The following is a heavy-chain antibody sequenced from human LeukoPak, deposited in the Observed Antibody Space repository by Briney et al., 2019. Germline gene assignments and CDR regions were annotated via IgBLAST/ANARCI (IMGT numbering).Heavy chain of an antibody. CDR2: IYSGGST. V-gene: IGHV3-66*01. J-gene: IGHJ4*02. D-gene: IGHD3-10*01. CDR3: ARAWYYYGSMNDY. Sequence: GGSLRLSGAASGFTVSSNCMSWVRQAPGKGLEWVSVIYSGGSTYYADSVKGRFTISRDNSKNTLYLQMNSLRAEDTAVYYCARAWYYYGSMNDYWGQGTLVTVSS. CDR1: GFTVSSNC.